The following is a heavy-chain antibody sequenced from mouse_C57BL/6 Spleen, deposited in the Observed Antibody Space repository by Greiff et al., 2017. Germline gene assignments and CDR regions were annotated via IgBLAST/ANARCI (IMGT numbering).Heavy chain of an antibody. Sequence: QVQLQQSGAELARPGASVKLSCKASGYTFTSYGISWVKQRTGQGLEWNGEIYPRSGNTYYNEKFKGKATLTADKSSSTAYMELRSLTSEDSAVYFSARRKYPACFAYWGQGTLVTVSA. V-gene: IGHV1-81*01. CDR3: ARRKYPACFAY. CDR2: IYPRSGNT. J-gene: IGHJ3*01. CDR1: GYTFTSYG. D-gene: IGHD5-1*01.